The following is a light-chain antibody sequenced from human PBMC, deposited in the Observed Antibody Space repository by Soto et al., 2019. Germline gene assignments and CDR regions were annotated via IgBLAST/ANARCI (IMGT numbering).Light chain of an antibody. V-gene: IGKV3D-15*01. J-gene: IGKJ5*01. Sequence: EIVMTQSPATLSVSPGERAALSCRASQSVSSNLAWYQQKPGQAPRLLIYGALSRATGIPDRFSGSGSGTDFTLAINRLEPDDFAVYYCQQRSDWPITFGQGTRLEIK. CDR2: GAL. CDR1: QSVSSN. CDR3: QQRSDWPIT.